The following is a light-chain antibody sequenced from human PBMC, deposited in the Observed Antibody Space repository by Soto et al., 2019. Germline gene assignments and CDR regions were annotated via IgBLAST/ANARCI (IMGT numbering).Light chain of an antibody. V-gene: IGKV3-20*01. CDR3: QQYGTSPWT. CDR2: IAS. J-gene: IGKJ1*01. CDR1: QSVNSDY. Sequence: EIVLTQSPGTLSLFPGERATLSCRATQSVNSDYLAWYQQKPGQAPRLLIYIASRRATGIPDRFSGSGSGTDFTLTINRLEPEEFAVYYCQQYGTSPWTFCQGTKVEIK.